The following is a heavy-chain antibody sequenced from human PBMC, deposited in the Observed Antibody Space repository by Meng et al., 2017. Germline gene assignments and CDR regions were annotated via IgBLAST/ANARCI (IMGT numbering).Heavy chain of an antibody. CDR1: GGTFSSYA. D-gene: IGHD5-24*01. CDR2: SITIFGTA. V-gene: IGHV1-69*12. Sequence: VQRVQSGGWVQKRGSSVKVSCKASGGTFSSYAISWVRQGPGQGLEWMGGSITIFGTANDAQKFQGRVTITADEPSSTAYMELSSLRSEDTAVYYCARMPRDGYNYIDYWGQGTLVTVSS. J-gene: IGHJ4*02. CDR3: ARMPRDGYNYIDY.